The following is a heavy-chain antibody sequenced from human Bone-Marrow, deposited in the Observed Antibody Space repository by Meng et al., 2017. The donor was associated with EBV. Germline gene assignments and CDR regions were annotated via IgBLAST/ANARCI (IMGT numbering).Heavy chain of an antibody. Sequence: QVQLVESGGGVVQPGWSLRLSCVASGFTFSRFSMHWVRLLPGKGLESVAVISNDGTNEYYADSVKGRFTISRDNPKSTLYLQMNSLRAEDTALYYCARDGGGGYNMIDYWGQGTLVTVSS. J-gene: IGHJ4*02. V-gene: IGHV3-30-3*01. CDR1: GFTFSRFS. D-gene: IGHD5-24*01. CDR3: ARDGGGGYNMIDY. CDR2: ISNDGTNE.